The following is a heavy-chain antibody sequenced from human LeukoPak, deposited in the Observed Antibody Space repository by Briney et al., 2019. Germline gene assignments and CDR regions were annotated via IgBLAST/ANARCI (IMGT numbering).Heavy chain of an antibody. J-gene: IGHJ6*03. CDR2: IHYSGST. CDR3: ARVLVVGNTGYYMDV. CDR1: GGSISSYY. V-gene: IGHV4-59*01. Sequence: SETLSLTCTVSGGSISSYYWSWIRHPPGKGLEWIGYIHYSGSTNYNPPLKSRVTISVDTSKTQFSLNLSSVTAADTAVYYCARVLVVGNTGYYMDVWGKGTTVTVSS. D-gene: IGHD6-19*01.